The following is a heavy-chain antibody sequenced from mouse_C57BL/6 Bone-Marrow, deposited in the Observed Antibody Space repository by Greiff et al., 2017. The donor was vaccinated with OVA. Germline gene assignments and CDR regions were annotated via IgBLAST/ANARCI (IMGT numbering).Heavy chain of an antibody. Sequence: EVNLVESGGGLVQPGGSLSLSCAASGFTFTDYYMSWVRQPPGKALEWLGFIRNKANGYTTEYSSSVKGRFTISRDKSQSILYLQMNALRVEDSATYYCARYYYGSSDYWGQGTTLTVSS. CDR1: GFTFTDYY. CDR3: ARYYYGSSDY. D-gene: IGHD1-1*01. J-gene: IGHJ2*01. CDR2: IRNKANGYTT. V-gene: IGHV7-3*01.